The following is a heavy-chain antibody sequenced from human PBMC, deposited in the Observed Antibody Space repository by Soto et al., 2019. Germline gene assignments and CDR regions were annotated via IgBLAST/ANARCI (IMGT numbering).Heavy chain of an antibody. CDR1: GYTFTSYD. J-gene: IGHJ4*02. D-gene: IGHD3-16*02. CDR3: ARSTGHYDYVWGSYRYWNY. V-gene: IGHV1-8*01. Sequence: ASVKVSCKASGYTFTSYDINWVRQATGQGLEWMGWMNPNSGNTGYAQKFQGRVTMTRNTSISTAYMELSSLRSEDTAVYYCARSTGHYDYVWGSYRYWNYWGQGTLVTVSS. CDR2: MNPNSGNT.